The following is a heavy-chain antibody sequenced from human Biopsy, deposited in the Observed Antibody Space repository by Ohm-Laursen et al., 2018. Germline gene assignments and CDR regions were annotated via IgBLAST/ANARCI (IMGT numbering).Heavy chain of an antibody. V-gene: IGHV4-4*09. CDR1: GVSITAYY. J-gene: IGHJ6*02. Sequence: SETLSLTCAVPGVSITAYYWSWIRQPPGKGLECIGNIHHSGSTNYNPSLKSRLTISVDTSKNQFSLKLSSVTAADTAVYYCARMDCSGGSCHYYSYGMDVWGQRTTVTVSS. CDR2: IHHSGST. D-gene: IGHD2-15*01. CDR3: ARMDCSGGSCHYYSYGMDV.